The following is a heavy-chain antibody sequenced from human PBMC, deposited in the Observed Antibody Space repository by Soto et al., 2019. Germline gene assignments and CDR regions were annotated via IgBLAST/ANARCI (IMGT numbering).Heavy chain of an antibody. CDR2: IYTSGRT. V-gene: IGHV4-4*07. Sequence: SETLSLTCTVSGGSISSYYWSWIRQPAGKGLDWIGRIYTSGRTNYNPSLKSRVTMSVDTSKKQISLKLSSVTAADTAVYFCARMIDYGDPFNWFDPWGQGTLVTVSS. J-gene: IGHJ5*02. CDR1: GGSISSYY. CDR3: ARMIDYGDPFNWFDP. D-gene: IGHD4-17*01.